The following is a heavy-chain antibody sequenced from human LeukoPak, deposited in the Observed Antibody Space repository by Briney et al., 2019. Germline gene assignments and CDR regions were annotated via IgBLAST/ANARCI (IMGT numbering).Heavy chain of an antibody. V-gene: IGHV3-21*01. J-gene: IGHJ2*01. D-gene: IGHD7-27*01. CDR1: GFTFSSYS. Sequence: PGGSLRLSCAASGFTFSSYSMNWVRQAPGKGLEWVSSISSSSSYIYYADSVKGRFTISRDNAKNSLYLQMNSLRAEDTAVYYCARDNPELGEILNWYFDLWGRGTLVTVSS. CDR3: ARDNPELGEILNWYFDL. CDR2: ISSSSSYI.